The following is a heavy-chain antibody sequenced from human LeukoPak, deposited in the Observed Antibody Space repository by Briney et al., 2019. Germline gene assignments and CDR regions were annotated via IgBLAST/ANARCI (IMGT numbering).Heavy chain of an antibody. J-gene: IGHJ4*02. CDR1: GGSISSSSYY. CDR2: IYYSGST. CDR3: ARDANPGGDY. V-gene: IGHV4-39*07. Sequence: PSETLSLTCTVSGGSISSSSYYWGWIRQPPGKGLEWIGSIYYSGSTYYNPSLKSRVTISVDTSKNQFSLKLSSVTAADTAVYYCARDANPGGDYWGQGTLVTVSS. D-gene: IGHD4/OR15-4a*01.